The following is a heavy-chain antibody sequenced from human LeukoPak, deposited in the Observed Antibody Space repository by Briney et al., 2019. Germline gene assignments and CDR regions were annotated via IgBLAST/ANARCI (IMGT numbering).Heavy chain of an antibody. CDR1: GYTFTSYG. D-gene: IGHD2-15*01. J-gene: IGHJ4*02. V-gene: IGHV1-18*01. CDR3: ARDSRYCSGGSCYWAFDY. CDR2: ISAYNGNT. Sequence: SVRVSCKASGYTFTSYGISWVRQAPGQGLEWMGWISAYNGNTNYAQKLQGRVTMTTDTSTSTAYMELRSLRSDDTAVYYCARDSRYCSGGSCYWAFDYWGQGTLVTVSS.